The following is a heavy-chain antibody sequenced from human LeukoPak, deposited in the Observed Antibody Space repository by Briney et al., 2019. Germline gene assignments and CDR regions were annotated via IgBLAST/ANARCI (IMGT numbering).Heavy chain of an antibody. CDR3: ECQLLGEAFDI. J-gene: IGHJ3*02. D-gene: IGHD2-2*01. CDR2: ISWNSGSI. CDR1: GFTFDDYA. Sequence: GGSLRLSCAASGFTFDDYAMHWVRQAPGKGLEWVSGISWNSGSIGYADSVKGRFTISRDNAKNSLYLQMNSLRAEDTALYYCECQLLGEAFDIWGQGTMVTVSS. V-gene: IGHV3-9*01.